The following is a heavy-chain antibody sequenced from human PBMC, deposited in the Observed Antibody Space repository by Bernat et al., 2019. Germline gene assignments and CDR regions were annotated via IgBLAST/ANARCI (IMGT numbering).Heavy chain of an antibody. D-gene: IGHD3-22*01. CDR1: GGSISSSSYY. CDR3: ARHILKHSSGSDWFDP. CDR2: IYYSGST. V-gene: IGHV4-39*01. Sequence: QLQLQESGPGLVKPSETLSLTCTVSGGSISSSSYYWGWIRQPPGKGLEWIGSIYYSGSTYYNPSLKSRVTISVDTSKNQFSLKLSSVTAADTAVYYCARHILKHSSGSDWFDPWGQGTLVTVSS. J-gene: IGHJ5*02.